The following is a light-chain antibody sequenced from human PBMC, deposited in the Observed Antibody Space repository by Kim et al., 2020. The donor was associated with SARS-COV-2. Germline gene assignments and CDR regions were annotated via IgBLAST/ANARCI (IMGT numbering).Light chain of an antibody. Sequence: ASVGDRVTITCRASQDIRKNVALFQQKPGKAPKSLIYYASTLESGVPSKFSGSGSGTDFTLTINSLQPEDFATYYCQQFEAYPLTFGGGTKVDIK. CDR3: QQFEAYPLT. CDR1: QDIRKN. CDR2: YAS. J-gene: IGKJ4*01. V-gene: IGKV1-16*02.